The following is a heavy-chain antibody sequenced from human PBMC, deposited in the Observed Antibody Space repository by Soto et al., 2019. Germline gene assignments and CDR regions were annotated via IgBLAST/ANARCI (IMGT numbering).Heavy chain of an antibody. CDR2: ISGSGGST. V-gene: IGHV3-23*01. CDR1: GFTFSSYA. Sequence: GGSLRLSCAASGFTFSSYAMSWVRQAPGKGLEWVSAISGSGGSTYYADSVKGRFTISRDDSKNTLYLQMNSLRAEDTAVYYCAKDRSGGWYYFDYWGQGTLVTVPQ. J-gene: IGHJ4*02. D-gene: IGHD6-19*01. CDR3: AKDRSGGWYYFDY.